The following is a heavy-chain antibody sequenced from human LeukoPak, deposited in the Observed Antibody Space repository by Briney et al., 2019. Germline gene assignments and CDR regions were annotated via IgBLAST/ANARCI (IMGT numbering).Heavy chain of an antibody. J-gene: IGHJ4*02. CDR2: IRWNSGNI. D-gene: IGHD3-22*01. V-gene: IGHV3-9*01. Sequence: PGRSLRLSCAASGFAFGNFALHWVRHAPGKGLEWVSGIRWNSGNILYAESVRGRITDSRENAKNALYMEMDSLRPEDTALYYCAKAASHFDTSSPFDYWGQGTRVTVSS. CDR3: AKAASHFDTSSPFDY. CDR1: GFAFGNFA.